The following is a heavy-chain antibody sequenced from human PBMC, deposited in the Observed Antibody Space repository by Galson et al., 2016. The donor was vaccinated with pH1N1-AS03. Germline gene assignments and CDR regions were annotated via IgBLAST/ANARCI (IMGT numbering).Heavy chain of an antibody. D-gene: IGHD3-10*01. CDR1: GFIFRNVW. J-gene: IGHJ4*01. CDR2: IKSEGDGGGAS. CDR3: TTAHGSGAGEFDY. V-gene: IGHV3-15*01. Sequence: SLRLSCAASGFIFRNVWMNWVRQAPGKRLEWVGHIKSEGDGGGASDHAAPVKGRFTISRDDSENTHYLQMNSLKSEETGVYYCTTAHGSGAGEFDYWGHGTLVTVSS.